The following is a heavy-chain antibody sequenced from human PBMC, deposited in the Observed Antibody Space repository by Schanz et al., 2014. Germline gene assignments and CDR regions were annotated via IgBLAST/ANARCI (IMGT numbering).Heavy chain of an antibody. CDR1: GFSFDDYT. V-gene: IGHV3-43*01. J-gene: IGHJ6*02. D-gene: IGHD1-26*01. CDR2: IDRDGGHT. Sequence: EVQLVESGGVVAQPGGSLRLSCAASGFSFDDYTMHWVRQAPGKGLEWVSLIDRDGGHTYYADSVKGRFTISRDNSKNSLYLQMNSLRTEDTALYYCAKDSRGSSFDMYVWGQGTTVTVSS. CDR3: AKDSRGSSFDMYV.